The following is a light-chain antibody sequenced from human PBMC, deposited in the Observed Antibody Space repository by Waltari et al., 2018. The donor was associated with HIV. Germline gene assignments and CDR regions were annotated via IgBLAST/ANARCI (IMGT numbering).Light chain of an antibody. CDR2: DDN. V-gene: IGLV6-57*03. CDR3: QSYDASNQWV. Sequence: NFMLTQPHSVSESPGKTVTISCTRSSGSIATNYGQWSQQRPGSAPTMVIYDDNQRPSGVPNRFSGSIDSSSNSASLTISGLKTEDEADYYCQSYDASNQWVFGGGTKLTVL. J-gene: IGLJ3*02. CDR1: SGSIATNY.